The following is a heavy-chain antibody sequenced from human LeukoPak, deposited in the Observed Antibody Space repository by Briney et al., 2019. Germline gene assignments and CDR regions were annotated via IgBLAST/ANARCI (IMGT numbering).Heavy chain of an antibody. Sequence: GGSLRLSCTVSGFTLSSNSMSWVRQAPGKGLEWVSFIYSGTIHYSDSVKGRFTISRDNSKNTLYLQMNSLRAEDTAVYYCARRAGAYSHPYDYWGQGTLVTVSS. CDR3: ARRAGAYSHPYDY. J-gene: IGHJ4*02. V-gene: IGHV3-53*01. CDR2: IYSGTI. CDR1: GFTLSSNS. D-gene: IGHD4/OR15-4a*01.